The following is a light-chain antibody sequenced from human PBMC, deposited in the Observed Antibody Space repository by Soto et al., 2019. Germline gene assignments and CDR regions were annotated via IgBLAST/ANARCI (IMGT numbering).Light chain of an antibody. V-gene: IGLV2-14*01. CDR2: EVT. Sequence: QSALTQPASLSGSPGQSITISCTGTSSDIGGYNYVSWYQQHPGKAPKLMIYEVTNRPSGVSSRFSGSKSDNTASLTISGLQAEDEADYYCSSYTSTSTPMVFGGGTKVTVL. J-gene: IGLJ2*01. CDR3: SSYTSTSTPMV. CDR1: SSDIGGYNY.